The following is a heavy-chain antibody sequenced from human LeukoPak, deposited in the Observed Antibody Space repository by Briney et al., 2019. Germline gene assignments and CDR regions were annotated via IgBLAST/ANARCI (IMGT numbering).Heavy chain of an antibody. V-gene: IGHV1-8*01. CDR1: GYTFTSYD. Sequence: ASVKVSCKASGYTFTSYDMNWVRQATGQGLEWMGWMNPNSGNTGYAQKFQGRVTMTRNTSISTAYMELSSLRSEDTAVYYCARGYYDSSGYYQTFDPWGQGTLVTVSS. J-gene: IGHJ5*02. CDR3: ARGYYDSSGYYQTFDP. D-gene: IGHD3-22*01. CDR2: MNPNSGNT.